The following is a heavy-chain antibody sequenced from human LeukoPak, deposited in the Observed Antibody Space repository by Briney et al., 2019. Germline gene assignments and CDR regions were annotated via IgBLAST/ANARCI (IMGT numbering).Heavy chain of an antibody. V-gene: IGHV4-4*02. J-gene: IGHJ4*02. Sequence: SETLSLTCAVSGGSISSSNWWSWVRQPPGKGLEWTGEIYHSGSTNYNPSLKSRVTISVDKSKNQFSLKLSSVTAADTAVYYCARDGGDGYNRAYFDYWGQGTLVTVSS. D-gene: IGHD5-24*01. CDR2: IYHSGST. CDR3: ARDGGDGYNRAYFDY. CDR1: GGSISSSNW.